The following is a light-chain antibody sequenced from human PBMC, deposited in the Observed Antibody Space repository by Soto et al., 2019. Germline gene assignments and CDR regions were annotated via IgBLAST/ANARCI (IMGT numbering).Light chain of an antibody. V-gene: IGKV1-33*01. Sequence: DIQMTQSPSSLSASVGDRVTISCQASQDISNSLNWYQQKPGKAPKLLIYDASNLETGVPSRFSGSGSGTDFTFTISSLQPEDFATYYCQQYNSYSETFGQGTKVDI. J-gene: IGKJ1*01. CDR2: DAS. CDR1: QDISNS. CDR3: QQYNSYSET.